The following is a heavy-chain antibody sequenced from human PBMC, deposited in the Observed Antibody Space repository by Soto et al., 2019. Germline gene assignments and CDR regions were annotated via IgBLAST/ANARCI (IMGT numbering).Heavy chain of an antibody. V-gene: IGHV1-18*04. Sequence: ASVKVSCKASGYTFTSYGISWVRQAPGQGLEWMGWISAYNGNTNYAQKLQGRVTMTTDTSTSTAYMELRSLRSDDTAVYYCARDVSEPSMIVVVIDRFDPWGQVPLVTVS. D-gene: IGHD3-22*01. CDR3: ARDVSEPSMIVVVIDRFDP. CDR1: GYTFTSYG. CDR2: ISAYNGNT. J-gene: IGHJ5*02.